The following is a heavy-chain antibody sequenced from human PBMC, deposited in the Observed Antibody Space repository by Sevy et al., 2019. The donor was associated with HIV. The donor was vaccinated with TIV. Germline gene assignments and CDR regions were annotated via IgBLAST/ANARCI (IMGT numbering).Heavy chain of an antibody. Sequence: GGSLRLSCAASGFTFSSYGMHWVRQAPGKGLEWVAFIRYDGSNKYYADSVKGRFTISRDNSKNTLYLQMNSLRAEDTAVYYCAKRPRGGLVGATRGPFDYWGQGTLVTVSS. CDR3: AKRPRGGLVGATRGPFDY. D-gene: IGHD1-26*01. CDR1: GFTFSSYG. J-gene: IGHJ4*02. CDR2: IRYDGSNK. V-gene: IGHV3-30*02.